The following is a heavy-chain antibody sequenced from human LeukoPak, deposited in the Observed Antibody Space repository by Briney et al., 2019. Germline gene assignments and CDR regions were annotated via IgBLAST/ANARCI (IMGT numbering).Heavy chain of an antibody. J-gene: IGHJ4*02. D-gene: IGHD3-10*01. CDR2: ISVDGSNK. CDR1: GFTFSSYG. Sequence: PGGSLRLSCAPSGFTFSSYGMHWVRQAPGKGLEWVAVISVDGSNKYYGDSVKDRLSISRDNSKNTLYLQMNSLRAEDTAVYHCAKDLGSGTPPMYFEYWGQGTLVTVSS. CDR3: AKDLGSGTPPMYFEY. V-gene: IGHV3-30*18.